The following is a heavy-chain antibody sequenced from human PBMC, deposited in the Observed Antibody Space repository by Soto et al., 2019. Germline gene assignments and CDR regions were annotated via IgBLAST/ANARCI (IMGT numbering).Heavy chain of an antibody. Sequence: GGSLRLSCAASGFTFSSYAMSWVRQAPGKGLEWVSAISGSGGSTYYADSVKGRFTISRDNSKNTLYLQMNSLRAEDTAVYYCAKDGTIFGVVIIGAFDIWGQGTMVTVSS. CDR2: ISGSGGST. CDR3: AKDGTIFGVVIIGAFDI. D-gene: IGHD3-3*01. V-gene: IGHV3-23*01. CDR1: GFTFSSYA. J-gene: IGHJ3*02.